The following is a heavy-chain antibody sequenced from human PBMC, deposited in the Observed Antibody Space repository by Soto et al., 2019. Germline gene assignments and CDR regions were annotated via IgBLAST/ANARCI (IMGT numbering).Heavy chain of an antibody. CDR2: INHSGST. J-gene: IGHJ5*02. Sequence: QVQLQQWGAGLLKPSETLSLTCAVYGGSFSGYYWSWIRQPPGKGLEWIGEINHSGSTNYNPSLKRRVTISVDTSKNQFSLKLSSVTAADTAVYYCARVVAAARSNWFDPWGQGTLVTVSS. D-gene: IGHD2-15*01. CDR1: GGSFSGYY. CDR3: ARVVAAARSNWFDP. V-gene: IGHV4-34*01.